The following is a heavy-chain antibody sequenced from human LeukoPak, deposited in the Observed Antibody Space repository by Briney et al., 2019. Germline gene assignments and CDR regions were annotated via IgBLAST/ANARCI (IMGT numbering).Heavy chain of an antibody. Sequence: PGGSLRLSCAASGFTFSSYAMHWVRQAPGKGLEWVAVISYDGSNKYYADSVKGRFTISRDNSKNTLYLQMNSLRAEDTAVYYCASQDGSGTGPDFDHWGQGTLVTVSS. CDR2: ISYDGSNK. CDR1: GFTFSSYA. V-gene: IGHV3-30*01. D-gene: IGHD3-10*01. CDR3: ASQDGSGTGPDFDH. J-gene: IGHJ4*02.